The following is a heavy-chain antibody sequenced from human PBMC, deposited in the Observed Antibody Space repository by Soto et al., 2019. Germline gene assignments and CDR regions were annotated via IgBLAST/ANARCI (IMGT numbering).Heavy chain of an antibody. V-gene: IGHV1-18*01. D-gene: IGHD3-22*01. CDR1: GYTFTNYD. Sequence: GASVKVSCKASGYTFTNYDINWVRQAPGQGLEWMGWISAYNGDTNYAQKLQGRVTMTTDTSTSTAYMELRSVTAADTAVYYCARAAADDSRGYIGNDWFDPWGLGTLVTVSS. CDR2: ISAYNGDT. J-gene: IGHJ5*02. CDR3: ARAAADDSRGYIGNDWFDP.